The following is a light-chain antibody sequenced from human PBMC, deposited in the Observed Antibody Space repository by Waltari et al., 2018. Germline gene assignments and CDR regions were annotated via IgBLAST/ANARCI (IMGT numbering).Light chain of an antibody. V-gene: IGKV4-1*01. Sequence: DIVMTQSPDSLAASLGERATINCKSSQSVLYSSNNENYLAWYQQQPGQPPKLLIHWASIRESGVPARFSGSGSGTDFTLTISSLQAEDVAVYYCQQYYTTPFTFGQGTRLEIK. CDR3: QQYYTTPFT. CDR1: QSVLYSSNNENY. CDR2: WAS. J-gene: IGKJ5*01.